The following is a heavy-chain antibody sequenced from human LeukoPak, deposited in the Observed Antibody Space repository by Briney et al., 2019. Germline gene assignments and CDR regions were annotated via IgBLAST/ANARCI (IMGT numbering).Heavy chain of an antibody. V-gene: IGHV4/OR15-8*01. CDR1: GSSVTSTNW. J-gene: IGHJ4*02. CDR2: VHVDGRP. D-gene: IGHD2-8*01. CDR3: AREGGLYRPLDY. Sequence: SETLSLTCGVSGSSVTSTNWWTWVRQPPVKGLEWIGEVHVDGRPNYNPSLKSRLTLSVDLSENHISLRLTSGTAAHMAVYYCAREGGLYRPLDYSGQGTLVTVPS.